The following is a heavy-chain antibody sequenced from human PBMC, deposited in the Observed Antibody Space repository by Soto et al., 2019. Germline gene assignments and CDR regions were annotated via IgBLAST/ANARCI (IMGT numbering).Heavy chain of an antibody. D-gene: IGHD2-21*01. CDR2: VKNNGGAT. CDR1: GFSFSHAW. V-gene: IGHV3-15*07. J-gene: IGHJ5*02. CDR3: AADLGPAYDSNNWFDP. Sequence: EVQLVESGGDLVKPGGSLRLSCAASGFSFSHAWFHWVRQPPGKGLELVGRVKNNGGATDYAASVKGRFTISRDDSKDTVYLQISSLRTEDTAIYYCAADLGPAYDSNNWFDPWGQGTLVTVSS.